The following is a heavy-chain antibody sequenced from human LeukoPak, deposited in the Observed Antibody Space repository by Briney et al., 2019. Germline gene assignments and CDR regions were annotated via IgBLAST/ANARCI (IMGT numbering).Heavy chain of an antibody. D-gene: IGHD3-10*01. V-gene: IGHV1-18*01. CDR1: GYTFTSYG. Sequence: GAPVKVSCKASGYTFTSYGISWVRQAPGQGLEWMGWISAYNGNTNYAQKLQGRVTMTTDTSTSTAYMELRSLRSDDTAVYYCARERYYYGSGSYIFDYWGQGTLVTVSS. J-gene: IGHJ4*02. CDR3: ARERYYYGSGSYIFDY. CDR2: ISAYNGNT.